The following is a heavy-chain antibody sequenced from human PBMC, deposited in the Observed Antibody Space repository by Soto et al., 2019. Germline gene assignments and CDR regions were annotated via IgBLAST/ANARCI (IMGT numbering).Heavy chain of an antibody. CDR2: ISSSSSYI. Sequence: EVQLVESGGGLVKPGGSLRLSCAASGFTFSSYSMNWVRQAPGKGLEWVSSISSSSSYIYYADSVKGRFTISRDNAKNSLYLQMNSLRAEYTAVYYCASKAVAGTYDYWGQGPLVTVSS. V-gene: IGHV3-21*01. D-gene: IGHD6-19*01. CDR3: ASKAVAGTYDY. CDR1: GFTFSSYS. J-gene: IGHJ4*02.